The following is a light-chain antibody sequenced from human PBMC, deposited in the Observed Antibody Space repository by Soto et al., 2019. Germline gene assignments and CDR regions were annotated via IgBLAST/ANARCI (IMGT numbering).Light chain of an antibody. CDR3: QQYNNWPPHT. V-gene: IGKV1-39*01. Sequence: DIQMTQSPSSLSASVGDRVTITCRASQTIIRYLNWYQQKVGRAPNLLIYAASSLQSGVPSRFSGSGSGTEFTLTISSLQSEDFAVYYCQQYNNWPPHTFGQGTKVDI. J-gene: IGKJ1*01. CDR2: AAS. CDR1: QTIIRY.